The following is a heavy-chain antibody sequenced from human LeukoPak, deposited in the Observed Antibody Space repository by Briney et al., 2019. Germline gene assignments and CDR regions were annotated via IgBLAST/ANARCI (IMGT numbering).Heavy chain of an antibody. CDR3: ARDRRIRYFDWTRRGGGFDY. V-gene: IGHV4-59*01. CDR2: IYYSGTT. CDR1: GGSISSYY. J-gene: IGHJ4*02. D-gene: IGHD3-9*01. Sequence: SETLSLTCTVSGGSISSYYWNWIRQPPGKGLEWIGYIYYSGTTNYNPSLKSRVSMSVDTSKNQFSLKLSSVTAADTAVYYCARDRRIRYFDWTRRGGGFDYWGQGTLVTVSS.